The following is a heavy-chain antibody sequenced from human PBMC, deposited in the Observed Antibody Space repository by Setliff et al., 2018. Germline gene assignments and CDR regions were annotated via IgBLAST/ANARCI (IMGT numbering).Heavy chain of an antibody. CDR1: GGSISSSSYY. V-gene: IGHV4-39*07. Sequence: SETLSFTCTVSGGSISSSSYYWGWIRQPPGKGLEWIGSIYYSGSTYYNPSLKSRVTISVDTSKNQFSLKLSSVTAADTAVYYCARDLIPVTYYYDSSGYSGAFDIWGQGTMVTV. J-gene: IGHJ3*02. D-gene: IGHD3-22*01. CDR3: ARDLIPVTYYYDSSGYSGAFDI. CDR2: IYYSGST.